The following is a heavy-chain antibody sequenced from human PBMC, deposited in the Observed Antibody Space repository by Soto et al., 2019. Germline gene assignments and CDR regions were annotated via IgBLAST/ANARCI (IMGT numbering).Heavy chain of an antibody. D-gene: IGHD3-22*01. Sequence: SVKVSCKASGYSLRSKYIPWVRQAPGRGLEWLGWINPNSSGTVYAQQFQGRVTMTRDTSLTTVYMQLNRLTADDTAVYYCARDLIVDGPDNYAMDVWGQGTTVTVS. CDR3: ARDLIVDGPDNYAMDV. CDR2: INPNSSGT. CDR1: GYSLRSKY. J-gene: IGHJ6*02. V-gene: IGHV1-2*02.